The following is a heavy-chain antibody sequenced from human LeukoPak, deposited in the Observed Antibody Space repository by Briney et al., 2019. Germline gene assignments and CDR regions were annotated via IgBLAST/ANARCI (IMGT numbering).Heavy chain of an antibody. V-gene: IGHV4-59*02. J-gene: IGHJ6*02. CDR1: GTSVSSDY. CDR2: IYHSGHT. Sequence: SETLSLTCTVSGTSVSSDYWSWIRQSPGKGLEWIGYIYHSGHTMSNPSLKSRVSLSLDTSNNQFSLKLSSVTAADTAVYYCARDRSYGMDVWGQGTTVTVSS. CDR3: ARDRSYGMDV.